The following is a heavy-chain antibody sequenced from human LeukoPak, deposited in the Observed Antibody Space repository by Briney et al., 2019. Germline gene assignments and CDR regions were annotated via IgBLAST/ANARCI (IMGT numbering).Heavy chain of an antibody. CDR2: INPSGCST. V-gene: IGHV1-46*03. J-gene: IGHJ4*02. CDR1: GYTFTSYY. D-gene: IGHD3-3*01. CDR3: ARDTGGEVFTIFGVVSPYNYFDY. Sequence: ASVKVSCKASGYTFTSYYMHWVRQPPGQGLEWMGIINPSGCSTSYAQKFQGRVTMTMDTSTNKDYMELISLRSEATAVDYCARDTGGEVFTIFGVVSPYNYFDYWGQGPLVTVSS.